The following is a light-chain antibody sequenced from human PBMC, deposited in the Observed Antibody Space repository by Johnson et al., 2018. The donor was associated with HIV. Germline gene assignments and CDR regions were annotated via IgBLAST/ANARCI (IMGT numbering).Light chain of an antibody. J-gene: IGLJ1*01. V-gene: IGLV1-51*01. Sequence: QSVLTQPPSVSAAPGQKVTISCSGSSSNIGNYYVSWYQQIAGTAPKLLIYDNNKRPSGIHERFSGSKTGTSATMDVTGLQTGDEADYYCGAGDSSLSAGVFGTGTKVTVL. CDR1: SSNIGNYY. CDR3: GAGDSSLSAGV. CDR2: DNN.